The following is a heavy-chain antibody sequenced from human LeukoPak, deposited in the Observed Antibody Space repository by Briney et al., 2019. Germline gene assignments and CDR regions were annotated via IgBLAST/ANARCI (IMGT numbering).Heavy chain of an antibody. D-gene: IGHD3-3*01. Sequence: PSETMSLTCTVSGGSISSSSYYWGWIRQPPGKGLEWIGSIYYSGSTYYNPSLKSRVTISVDTSKNQFSLKLSSVTAADTAVYYCARLTLFGVVIILPDAFDIWGQGTMVTVSS. J-gene: IGHJ3*02. V-gene: IGHV4-39*01. CDR2: IYYSGST. CDR1: GGSISSSSYY. CDR3: ARLTLFGVVIILPDAFDI.